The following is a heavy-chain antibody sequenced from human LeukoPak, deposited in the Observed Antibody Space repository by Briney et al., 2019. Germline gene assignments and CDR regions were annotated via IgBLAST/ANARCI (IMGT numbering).Heavy chain of an antibody. CDR3: ARDLRVGATNWFDP. CDR1: GGIFSSYA. CDR2: IIPIFGTA. D-gene: IGHD1-26*01. V-gene: IGHV1-69*05. J-gene: IGHJ5*02. Sequence: GSSVKVSCKASGGIFSSYAISWVRQAPGQGLEWMGRIIPIFGTANYAHKFQGRVTITTDESTSTAYMELSSLRSEDTAVYYCARDLRVGATNWFDPWGQGTLVTVSS.